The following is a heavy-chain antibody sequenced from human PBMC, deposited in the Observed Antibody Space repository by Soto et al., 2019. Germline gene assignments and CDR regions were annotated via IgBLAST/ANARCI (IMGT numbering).Heavy chain of an antibody. Sequence: GGSLRLSCEATGFTFSSHEMNWIRQTPGKRLEWIAKISGSGSTINYADSVKGRFTNSRDNVQRTLHLQMDSLRVEDTGVYYCARGGVYWGRGTLVTVSS. V-gene: IGHV3-48*03. D-gene: IGHD2-8*01. J-gene: IGHJ1*01. CDR1: GFTFSSHE. CDR3: ARGGVY. CDR2: ISGSGSTI.